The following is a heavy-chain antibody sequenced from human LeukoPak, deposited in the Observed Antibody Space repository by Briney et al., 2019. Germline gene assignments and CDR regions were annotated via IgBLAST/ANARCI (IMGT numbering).Heavy chain of an antibody. D-gene: IGHD3-22*01. CDR3: ARHQRYYDSSGYRAFDI. J-gene: IGHJ3*02. Sequence: SETLSLTCTVSSGSFSSYYRSWIRQPPGKGLEWIGYIYYSGSTNYNPSLKSRVTISVDTSKNQFSLKLSSVTAADTAVYYCARHQRYYDSSGYRAFDIWGQGTMVTVSS. CDR1: SGSFSSYY. V-gene: IGHV4-59*08. CDR2: IYYSGST.